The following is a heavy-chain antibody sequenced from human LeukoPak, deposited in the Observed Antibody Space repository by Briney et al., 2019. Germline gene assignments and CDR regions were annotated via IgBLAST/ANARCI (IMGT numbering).Heavy chain of an antibody. Sequence: SETLSLTCTVSGGSISSYYWSWIRQPPGKGLEWIGYIYYSGSTNYNPSLKSRVTISVDTSKNQFSLKLSSVTAADTAVYYCARGPTGVFDYWGQGTLVTVSS. CDR3: ARGPTGVFDY. CDR2: IYYSGST. CDR1: GGSISSYY. J-gene: IGHJ4*02. V-gene: IGHV4-59*01. D-gene: IGHD7-27*01.